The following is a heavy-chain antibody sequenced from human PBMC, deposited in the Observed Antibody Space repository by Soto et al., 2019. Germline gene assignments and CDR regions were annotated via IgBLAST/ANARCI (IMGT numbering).Heavy chain of an antibody. D-gene: IGHD5-18*01. CDR3: ARGRGYHFDY. J-gene: IGHJ4*02. V-gene: IGHV4-34*01. CDR2: INHSGST. Sequence: PSETLSLTCAVYGGSFSGYYWSWIRQPPGKGLEWIGEINHSGSTNYNPSLKSRVTISVDTSKNQFSLKLSSVTAADTAVYYCARGRGYHFDYWGQGTLVTVSS. CDR1: GGSFSGYY.